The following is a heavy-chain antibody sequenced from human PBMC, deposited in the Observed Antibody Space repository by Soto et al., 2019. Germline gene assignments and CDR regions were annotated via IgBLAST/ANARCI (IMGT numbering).Heavy chain of an antibody. D-gene: IGHD1-26*01. J-gene: IGHJ6*02. CDR1: GFTFSSYS. V-gene: IGHV3-23*01. CDR3: AKYRKGGPNYYYFGMDV. Sequence: GGSLRLSCVASGFTFSSYSINWVRQAPGKGLEWVSGISGSGDDTYYADSVKGRFTISRANSKSTVYLQMNSLTPEDTAVYYCAKYRKGGPNYYYFGMDVWGQGTTVTVSS. CDR2: ISGSGDDT.